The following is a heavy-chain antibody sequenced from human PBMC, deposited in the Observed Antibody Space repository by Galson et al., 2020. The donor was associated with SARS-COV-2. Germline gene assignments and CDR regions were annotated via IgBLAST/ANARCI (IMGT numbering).Heavy chain of an antibody. Sequence: GGSLRFSCAASGFTFRSYAMTWVRQAPGKGPEWVSAITDSGSSTTYADSVKGRFTISRDNSKSALYLQMNSLKAEDTAVYFCAKKLSSSGWILDDWGQGTLVTVSS. J-gene: IGHJ4*02. CDR2: ITDSGSST. CDR3: AKKLSSSGWILDD. CDR1: GFTFRSYA. D-gene: IGHD6-19*01. V-gene: IGHV3-23*01.